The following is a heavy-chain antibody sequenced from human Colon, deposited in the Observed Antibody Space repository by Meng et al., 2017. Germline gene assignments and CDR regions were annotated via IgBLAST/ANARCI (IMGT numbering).Heavy chain of an antibody. V-gene: IGHV3-30*02. J-gene: IGHJ3*01. CDR3: GRARGNGGALDG. D-gene: IGHD3-16*01. Sequence: QWELGDAWAEFVTPGESVTVACTASGFTFSSYGIHWVRQAPGKGLEWMASIWLNGGQQHYAGCVKGRFTVARDKAKSTGELERSGRSADDTAGEDGGRARGNGGALDGWGQGTRGT. CDR2: IWLNGGQQ. CDR1: GFTFSSYG.